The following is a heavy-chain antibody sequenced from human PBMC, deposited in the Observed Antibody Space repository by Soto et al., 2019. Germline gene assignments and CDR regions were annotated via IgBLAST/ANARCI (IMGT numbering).Heavy chain of an antibody. CDR2: ISGSGGST. CDR1: GLTFSSYGLTFSSYA. J-gene: IGHJ4*02. CDR3: VKDRCGGDCYFFDY. D-gene: IGHD2-21*02. V-gene: IGHV3-23*01. Sequence: GGSLRLSCAASGLTFSSYGLTFSSYAMSWVRQAPGKGLEWVSAISGSGGSTYYADSVKGRFTISRDNSKNTLYLQMNSLRAEDTAVYYCVKDRCGGDCYFFDYWGQGTLVTVSS.